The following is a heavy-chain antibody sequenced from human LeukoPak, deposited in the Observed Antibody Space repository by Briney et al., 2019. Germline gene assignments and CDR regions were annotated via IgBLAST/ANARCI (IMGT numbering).Heavy chain of an antibody. CDR1: GGSFSGYY. Sequence: SETLSLTCAVYGGSFSGYYWSWIRQPPGKGLEWIGEINHSGSTNYNPSLKSRVTISVDTSKNQFSLKLSSVTAADTAVYYCASTGLPRNNWFDPRGQGTLVTVSS. CDR2: INHSGST. D-gene: IGHD3-10*01. J-gene: IGHJ5*02. V-gene: IGHV4-34*01. CDR3: ASTGLPRNNWFDP.